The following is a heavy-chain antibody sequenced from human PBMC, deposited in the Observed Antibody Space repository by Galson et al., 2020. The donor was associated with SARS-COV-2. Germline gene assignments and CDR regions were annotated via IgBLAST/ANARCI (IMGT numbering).Heavy chain of an antibody. J-gene: IGHJ4*02. CDR1: GGSISSGGAY. Sequence: SETLSLTCTVSGGSISSGGAYWSWIRQHPGKGLEWIGYINYSGNTYYNPSLKSRITLSVDTSKNQLSLKLSSVTAADTAIYFCARNKQLLFDFWGQGTLVSVTS. V-gene: IGHV4-31*03. CDR3: ARNKQLLFDF. D-gene: IGHD5-18*01. CDR2: INYSGNT.